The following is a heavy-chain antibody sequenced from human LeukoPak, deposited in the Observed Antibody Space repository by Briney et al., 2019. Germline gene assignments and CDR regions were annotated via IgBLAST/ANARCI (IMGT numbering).Heavy chain of an antibody. CDR2: INPSGDST. J-gene: IGHJ4*02. CDR3: ARNYDSGFDY. D-gene: IGHD3-22*01. CDR1: GYTFTSNH. Sequence: GASVKVSCKASGYTFTSNHIHWVRQAPGQGLEWMGVINPSGDSTSYAQNFQGRVTMTRDTSTSTVYMELSSLRSEDTAVYYCARNYDSGFDYWGQGTLVTVSS. V-gene: IGHV1-46*01.